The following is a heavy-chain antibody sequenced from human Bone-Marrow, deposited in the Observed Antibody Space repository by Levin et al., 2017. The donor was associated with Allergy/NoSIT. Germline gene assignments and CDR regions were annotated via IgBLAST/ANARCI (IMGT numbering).Heavy chain of an antibody. J-gene: IGHJ5*02. Sequence: PGGSLRLSCAASGFTFSDAWMSWVRQAPAKGLEWVGRIKSETDGGTTDYAAPVKGRFTISRDDSKNTLYLQMNSLKMEDTAVYYCTIVKRYCSSSSCSYNWFDPWGQGTLVTVSS. V-gene: IGHV3-15*01. CDR3: TIVKRYCSSSSCSYNWFDP. CDR2: IKSETDGGTT. D-gene: IGHD2-2*01. CDR1: GFTFSDAW.